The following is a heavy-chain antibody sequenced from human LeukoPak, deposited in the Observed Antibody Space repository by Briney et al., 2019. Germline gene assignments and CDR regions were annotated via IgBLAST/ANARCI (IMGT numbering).Heavy chain of an antibody. CDR1: GGSISSSSYY. J-gene: IGHJ4*02. Sequence: SETLSLTCTVSGGSISSSSYYWGWIRQPPGKGLEWIGSIYHSGSTYYNPSLKSRVTISVDTSKNQFSLKLSSVTAADTAVYYCARHRDYYDSSGYYYSHFDYWGQGTLVTVSS. V-gene: IGHV4-39*01. D-gene: IGHD3-22*01. CDR3: ARHRDYYDSSGYYYSHFDY. CDR2: IYHSGST.